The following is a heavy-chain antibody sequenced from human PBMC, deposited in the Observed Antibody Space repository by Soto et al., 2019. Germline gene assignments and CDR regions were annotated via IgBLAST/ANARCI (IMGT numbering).Heavy chain of an antibody. CDR2: IYYSGST. Sequence: QVQLQESGPGLVKPSETLSLTCTVSGGSISSYYWSWIRQPPGKGLEWIGYIYYSGSTNYNPSLNSRVTISVDTSKNQFSLKLSSVTAADTAVYYCARVGYYYGSGAPLDAFDIWGQGTMVTVSS. J-gene: IGHJ3*02. CDR1: GGSISSYY. D-gene: IGHD3-10*01. CDR3: ARVGYYYGSGAPLDAFDI. V-gene: IGHV4-59*01.